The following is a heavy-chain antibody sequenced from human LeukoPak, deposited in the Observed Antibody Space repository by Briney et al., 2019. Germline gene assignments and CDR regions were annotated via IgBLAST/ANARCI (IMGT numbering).Heavy chain of an antibody. CDR1: GFTVSSNY. D-gene: IGHD3-9*01. Sequence: GGSLRLSCAASGFTVSSNYMTWVRQAPGEGLEWVSLIYIGGSTYYADSVKGRFTISRDNSKNTLYLQMNSLRVEDTAVYYCAVDILTGYYKAGSDYWGQGTLVTVSS. J-gene: IGHJ4*02. V-gene: IGHV3-53*01. CDR3: AVDILTGYYKAGSDY. CDR2: IYIGGST.